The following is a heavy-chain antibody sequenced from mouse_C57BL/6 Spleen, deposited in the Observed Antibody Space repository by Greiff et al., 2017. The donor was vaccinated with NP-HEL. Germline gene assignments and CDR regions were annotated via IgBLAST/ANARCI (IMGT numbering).Heavy chain of an antibody. CDR1: GYTFTDYN. D-gene: IGHD2-1*01. CDR2: INPNNGGT. J-gene: IGHJ1*03. V-gene: IGHV1-22*01. Sequence: EVQLQQSGPELVKPGASVKMSCKASGYTFTDYNMHWVKQSHGKSLEWIGYINPNNGGTSYNQKFKGKATLTVNKSSSTAYLELRSLTSEDSAVYYCASESTLGRGWYFGGWGTGTTVTVSS. CDR3: ASESTLGRGWYFGG.